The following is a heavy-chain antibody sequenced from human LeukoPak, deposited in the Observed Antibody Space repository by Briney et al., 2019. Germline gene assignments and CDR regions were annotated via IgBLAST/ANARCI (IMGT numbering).Heavy chain of an antibody. CDR3: TTDSFYRTIAAAGTYY. Sequence: GGSLRLSCAASGFTFSNAWMSWVRQAPGKGLEWVGRIKSKTDGGTTDYAAPVKGRFTISRDDSKNTLYLQMNSLKTEDTAVYYCTTDSFYRTIAAAGTYYWGQGTLVTVSS. CDR2: IKSKTDGGTT. CDR1: GFTFSNAW. D-gene: IGHD6-13*01. V-gene: IGHV3-15*01. J-gene: IGHJ4*02.